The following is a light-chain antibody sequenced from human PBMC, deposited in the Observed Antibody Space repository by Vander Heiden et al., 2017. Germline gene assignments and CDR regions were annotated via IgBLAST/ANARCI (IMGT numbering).Light chain of an antibody. CDR1: KLGDKY. CDR2: QDS. CDR3: QAWDSSTAV. J-gene: IGLJ1*01. V-gene: IGLV3-1*01. Sequence: SYELTQLPSVSVSPGQTASITCPGDKLGDKYACWYQQKPGQSPVLVIYQDSKRPSGIPERFSGSNSGNTATLTISGTQAMDEADYYCQAWDSSTAVFGTGTKVTVL.